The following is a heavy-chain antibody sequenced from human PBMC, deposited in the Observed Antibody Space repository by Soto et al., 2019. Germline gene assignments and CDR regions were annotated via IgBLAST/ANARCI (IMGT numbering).Heavy chain of an antibody. D-gene: IGHD3-22*01. Sequence: EVQLVESGGGLVQPGGSLRLSCAASGFSVSSSYMNWVRQAPGKGLEWVSVIYSGGSTYYADSVKGRFTISRDNSKNTLYLQMNSLRAEDTAVYYCARMYYYDGSGYYYKYWYFDLWGRGTLVTVSS. CDR1: GFSVSSSY. V-gene: IGHV3-66*01. CDR3: ARMYYYDGSGYYYKYWYFDL. CDR2: IYSGGST. J-gene: IGHJ2*01.